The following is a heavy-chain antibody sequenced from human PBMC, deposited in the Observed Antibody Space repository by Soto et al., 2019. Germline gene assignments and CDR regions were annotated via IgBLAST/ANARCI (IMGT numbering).Heavy chain of an antibody. J-gene: IGHJ4*02. CDR3: AKEVSLGSTVDLGY. CDR2: ISGSGGST. Sequence: GGSLRLSCAAPGFTFSSYAMSWVRQSPGKGLEWVSTISGSGGSTYYADAVKGRFSISRDNSMGTLYLQMKSLRVEDTAIYYCAKEVSLGSTVDLGYWGQGTLVTVSS. V-gene: IGHV3-23*01. CDR1: GFTFSSYA. D-gene: IGHD7-27*01.